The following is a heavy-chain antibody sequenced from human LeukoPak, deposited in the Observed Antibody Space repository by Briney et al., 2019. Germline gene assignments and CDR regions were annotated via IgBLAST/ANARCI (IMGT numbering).Heavy chain of an antibody. D-gene: IGHD2-8*01. CDR2: TSASGRT. CDR1: GDSISSGLYY. V-gene: IGHV4-61*02. J-gene: IGHJ4*01. CDR3: ARNGGYCSKGVCDYFDY. Sequence: SETLSLTCSVSGDSISSGLYYWSWIRQPAGKGLEWIGRTSASGRTNYNPSLKSRATIFVDTSKNQFSLELNSVTAADTAVYYCARNGGYCSKGVCDYFDYWGHGTLVTVSS.